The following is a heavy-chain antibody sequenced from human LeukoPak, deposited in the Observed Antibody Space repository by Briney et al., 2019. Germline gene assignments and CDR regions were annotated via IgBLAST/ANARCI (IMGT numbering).Heavy chain of an antibody. V-gene: IGHV3-21*01. CDR1: GFTFSSYS. CDR2: ISSSSSYI. Sequence: GGSLRLSCAASGFTFSSYSMNWVRQAPGKGLEWVSSISSSSSYIYYADSVKGRFTISRDNAKNSLYLQMNSLRAEDTAVYYCASDVWTEKYYDYVWGTKAFDYWGQGTLVTVSS. J-gene: IGHJ4*02. D-gene: IGHD3-16*01. CDR3: ASDVWTEKYYDYVWGTKAFDY.